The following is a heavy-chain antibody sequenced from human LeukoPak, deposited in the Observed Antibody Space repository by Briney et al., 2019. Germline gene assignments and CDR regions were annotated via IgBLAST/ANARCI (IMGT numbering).Heavy chain of an antibody. Sequence: GGSLRLSCAASGFTFDDYAMHWVRQAPGKGLEWVSGISWNSGSIGYADSVKGRFTISRDNAKNSLYLQMDSLRAEDTALYYCAKDMSSSGPTGGFDYWGQGTLVTVSS. V-gene: IGHV3-9*01. CDR2: ISWNSGSI. CDR3: AKDMSSSGPTGGFDY. J-gene: IGHJ4*02. CDR1: GFTFDDYA. D-gene: IGHD6-19*01.